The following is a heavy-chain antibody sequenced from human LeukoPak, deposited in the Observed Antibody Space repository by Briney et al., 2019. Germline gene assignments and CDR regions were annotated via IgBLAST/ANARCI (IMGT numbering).Heavy chain of an antibody. V-gene: IGHV3-23*01. CDR1: GFTFSIYG. D-gene: IGHD5-18*01. CDR2: ISGSGGST. Sequence: GGSLRLSCAASGFTFSIYGIGWVRQAPGKGLGWVSTISGSGGSTHYADSVKGRFTISRDNSKNTLYLQMNSLRADGTAVYYCVRGYSYGWFDPWGQGTLVTVSS. J-gene: IGHJ5*02. CDR3: VRGYSYGWFDP.